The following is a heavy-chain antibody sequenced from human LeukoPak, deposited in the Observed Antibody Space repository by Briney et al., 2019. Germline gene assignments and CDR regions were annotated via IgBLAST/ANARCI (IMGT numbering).Heavy chain of an antibody. Sequence: ASVKVSCKASGYTFTNYGISWVRQAPGQGLEWMGWISANNGNRNYALKLQDRVSMTTDTSTSTAYMELRSLRSDDTAVYYCARDPYSGLDAFDIWGQGTMVTVSS. V-gene: IGHV1-18*01. CDR3: ARDPYSGLDAFDI. D-gene: IGHD4-23*01. J-gene: IGHJ3*02. CDR2: ISANNGNR. CDR1: GYTFTNYG.